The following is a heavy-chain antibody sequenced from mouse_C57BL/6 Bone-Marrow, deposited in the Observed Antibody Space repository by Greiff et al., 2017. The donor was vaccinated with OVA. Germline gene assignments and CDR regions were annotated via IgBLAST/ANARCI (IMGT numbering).Heavy chain of an antibody. CDR2: ISDGGSYT. Sequence: EVQVVESGGGLVKPGGSLKLSCAASGFTFSSYAVSWVRQTPEKRLEWVATISDGGSYTYYPDNVKGRFTISRDNAKNNLYLQMSHLKSEDTAMYYCAREVSTVVAHYFDYWGQGTTLTVSS. CDR3: AREVSTVVAHYFDY. D-gene: IGHD1-1*01. J-gene: IGHJ2*01. V-gene: IGHV5-4*01. CDR1: GFTFSSYA.